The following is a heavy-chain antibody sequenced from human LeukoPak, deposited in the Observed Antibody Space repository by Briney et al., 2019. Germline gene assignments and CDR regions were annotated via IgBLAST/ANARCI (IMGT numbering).Heavy chain of an antibody. CDR2: IKQDGSEK. CDR3: ASDSGDDFWSGYYPTEFDY. Sequence: GGSLRLSCAASGFTFSSYWMSWVRQAPGKGLEWVANIKQDGSEKYYVDSVKGRFTISRDNAKNSLYLQMNSLRAEDTAVYYCASDSGDDFWSGYYPTEFDYWGQGTLVTVSS. V-gene: IGHV3-7*01. D-gene: IGHD3-3*01. J-gene: IGHJ4*02. CDR1: GFTFSSYW.